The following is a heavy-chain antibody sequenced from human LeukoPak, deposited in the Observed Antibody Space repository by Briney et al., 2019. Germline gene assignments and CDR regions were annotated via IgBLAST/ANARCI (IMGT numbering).Heavy chain of an antibody. CDR2: ISGDGRGT. CDR1: GFIFTDYW. D-gene: IGHD3-22*01. J-gene: IGHJ4*02. Sequence: HPGGSLRLSCVASGFIFTDYWMHWVRQGPGKELVWVARISGDGRGTTYADSVKGRFTISRDNAKSTAFLQMKSLRAEDTAVYYCAKQDSSGYYYYDYWGQGTLVTVSS. CDR3: AKQDSSGYYYYDY. V-gene: IGHV3-74*01.